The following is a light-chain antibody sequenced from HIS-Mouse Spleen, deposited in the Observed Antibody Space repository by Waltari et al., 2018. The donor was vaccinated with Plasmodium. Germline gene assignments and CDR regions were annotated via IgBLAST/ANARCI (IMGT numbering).Light chain of an antibody. CDR3: QVWDSSTVV. CDR1: NIGSKN. J-gene: IGLJ2*01. V-gene: IGLV3-9*01. CDR2: RDS. Sequence: SYELTQPLSVSVALGQTARITCGGNNIGSKNGHWYQQKPGQAPVLVIYRDSNRPSGTPERFSGSNSGNTATLTSSRAEAGDEADYYSQVWDSSTVVFGGGTKLTVL.